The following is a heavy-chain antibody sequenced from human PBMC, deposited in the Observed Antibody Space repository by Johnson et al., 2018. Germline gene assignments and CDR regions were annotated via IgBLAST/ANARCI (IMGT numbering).Heavy chain of an antibody. J-gene: IGHJ6*03. CDR2: IYYSGST. CDR3: ARILSTVTTVGYDYYMDV. V-gene: IGHV4-59*01. D-gene: IGHD4-17*01. CDR1: GGSISSYY. Sequence: QVQLQESGPGLVKPSETLSLTCTVSGGSISSYYWSWIRKPPGKGLEWIGYIYYSGSTNYNPSLKSRVTMSVDTSKNQFSLKLSSVTAADPAVYYCARILSTVTTVGYDYYMDVWGKGTTVTVSS.